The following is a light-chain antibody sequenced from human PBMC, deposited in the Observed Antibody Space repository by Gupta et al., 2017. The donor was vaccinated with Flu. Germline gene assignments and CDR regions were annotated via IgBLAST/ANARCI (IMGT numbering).Light chain of an antibody. J-gene: IGKJ4*01. CDR3: QQRSDLIS. CDR1: QSVSTY. CDR2: DAS. Sequence: SPATLSLSQGERATRSCRASQSVSTYLEWYQQRPGQAPRLLIYDASNRATGIPDRFSGSGSGTDFTLTSSRREPEDCAIYYWQQRSDLISFGGGTKVEIK. V-gene: IGKV3-11*01.